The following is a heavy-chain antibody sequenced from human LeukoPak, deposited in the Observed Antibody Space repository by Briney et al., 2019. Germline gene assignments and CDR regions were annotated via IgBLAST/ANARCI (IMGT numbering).Heavy chain of an antibody. Sequence: SETLSLTCTVSSYSISSGYYWGWIRQPPGKGLEWIASINHSGITYYNPSLKSRVTISVDTSKNQFSLKLTSVTAADTAMYYCVATMNLDYYYMDVWGKGTTVTVSS. CDR3: VATMNLDYYYMDV. V-gene: IGHV4-38-2*02. CDR2: INHSGIT. D-gene: IGHD3-22*01. J-gene: IGHJ6*03. CDR1: SYSISSGYY.